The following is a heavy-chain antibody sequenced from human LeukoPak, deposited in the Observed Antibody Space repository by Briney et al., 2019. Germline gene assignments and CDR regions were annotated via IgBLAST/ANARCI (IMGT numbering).Heavy chain of an antibody. CDR2: IYYSGST. J-gene: IGHJ4*02. CDR1: GGSISSYY. D-gene: IGHD3-3*01. V-gene: IGHV4-59*01. CDR3: ARGRAYYDFWSGYYPFDY. Sequence: SETLSLTCTVSGGSISSYYWSWFRQLPVKGLEWIGYIYYSGSTNYNPSLKSRVTISVDTSKNQFSLKLSSVTAADTAVYYCARGRAYYDFWSGYYPFDYWGQGTLVTVSS.